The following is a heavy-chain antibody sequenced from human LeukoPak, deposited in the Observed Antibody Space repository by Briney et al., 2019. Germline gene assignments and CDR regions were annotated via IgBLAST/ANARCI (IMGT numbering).Heavy chain of an antibody. Sequence: GALRLSCAASGLTFSSYNMNWVRQAPGKGLEWVSFISSSSNYIYYTDSVKGRFTISRDNAKNSLFLQMNSLRAEDTAVYYCAKVTYGSGTYGAFDSWGRGTLVTVSS. CDR3: AKVTYGSGTYGAFDS. J-gene: IGHJ4*02. V-gene: IGHV3-21*04. CDR1: GLTFSSYN. D-gene: IGHD3-10*01. CDR2: ISSSSNYI.